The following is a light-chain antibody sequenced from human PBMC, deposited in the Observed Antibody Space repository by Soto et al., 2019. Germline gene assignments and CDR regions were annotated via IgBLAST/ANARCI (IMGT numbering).Light chain of an antibody. CDR1: QSISRW. CDR3: QQYEHLPA. CDR2: DES. Sequence: IRMTRSRATVSASVGDGGTIACRASQSISRWLTWYQQKPGRDPKLLIYDESNLEAGVPSRFRGSGSGTDFTFTISRLQPEDIATYYCQQYEHLPAFGQGTRLEIK. J-gene: IGKJ5*01. V-gene: IGKV1-33*01.